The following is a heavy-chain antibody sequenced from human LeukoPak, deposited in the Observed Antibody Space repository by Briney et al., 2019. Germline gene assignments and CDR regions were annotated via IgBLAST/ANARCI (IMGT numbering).Heavy chain of an antibody. CDR2: IRYDGSNK. J-gene: IGHJ3*02. CDR3: SWGDAFDI. CDR1: GFIFSSYG. Sequence: GGSLRLSCAASGFIFSSYGMHWVRQAPGKGLEWVAFIRYDGSNKYYADSVKDRFTISRDNSKNTLYLQMNSLRAEDTAVYYCSWGDAFDIWGQGTMVTVSS. D-gene: IGHD6-13*01. V-gene: IGHV3-30*02.